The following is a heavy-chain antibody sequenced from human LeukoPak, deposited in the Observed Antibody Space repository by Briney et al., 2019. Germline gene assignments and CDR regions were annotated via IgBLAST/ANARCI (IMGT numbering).Heavy chain of an antibody. CDR1: GYTFTSYY. D-gene: IGHD3-10*01. Sequence: ASVKASCKASGYTFTSYYMHWVRQAPGQGLEWMGIINPSGGSTSYAQKFQGRVTMTRDMSTSTAYMELRSLRSDDTAVYYCAREGWFGELLDYYYYMDVWGKGTTVTVSS. V-gene: IGHV1-46*01. CDR2: INPSGGST. J-gene: IGHJ6*03. CDR3: AREGWFGELLDYYYYMDV.